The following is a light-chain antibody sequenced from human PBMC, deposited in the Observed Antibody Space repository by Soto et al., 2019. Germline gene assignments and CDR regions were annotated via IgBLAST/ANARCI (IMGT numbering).Light chain of an antibody. Sequence: QSALTQPASVSGSPGQSITISCTGTSSDVGSYNYVSWYQQHPGKAPKLMIYEVSNRPSGASNLFSGSNSGNTASLTISGLQADDAADYYCSSYTTSSTYVFGTGTKVTVL. CDR2: EVS. CDR3: SSYTTSSTYV. J-gene: IGLJ1*01. CDR1: SSDVGSYNY. V-gene: IGLV2-14*01.